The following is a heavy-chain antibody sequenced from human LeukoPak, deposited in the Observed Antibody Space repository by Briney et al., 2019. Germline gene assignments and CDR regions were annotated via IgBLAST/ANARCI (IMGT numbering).Heavy chain of an antibody. Sequence: GGSLRLSCAASGFTFSSHPMNWVRQAPGKGLEWVAVTSSDGKNKYYADSVKGRFTISGDNSKNTLYSQMSSLRPEDTAVYYCESRGYCSGGNCYTGAFGGQGTLVIVSS. CDR3: ESRGYCSGGNCYTGAF. D-gene: IGHD2-15*01. CDR2: TSSDGKNK. J-gene: IGHJ4*02. V-gene: IGHV3-30*04. CDR1: GFTFSSHP.